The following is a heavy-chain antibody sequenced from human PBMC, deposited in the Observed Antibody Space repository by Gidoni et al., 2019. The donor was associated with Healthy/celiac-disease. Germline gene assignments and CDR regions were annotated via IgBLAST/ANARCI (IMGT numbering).Heavy chain of an antibody. V-gene: IGHV4-39*01. J-gene: IGHJ3*02. CDR1: GGSISSSSYY. CDR2: IYYSGRT. D-gene: IGHD3-10*01. CDR3: ASWEGFGEQDAFDI. Sequence: QLQLQESGPGLVKPSETLSLTCTVSGGSISSSSYYWGWIRQPPGKGLEWMGSIYYSGRTYYNPSLKSRVTISVDTSKIQFSLKLSSVTAADTAVYYCASWEGFGEQDAFDIWGQGTMVTVSS.